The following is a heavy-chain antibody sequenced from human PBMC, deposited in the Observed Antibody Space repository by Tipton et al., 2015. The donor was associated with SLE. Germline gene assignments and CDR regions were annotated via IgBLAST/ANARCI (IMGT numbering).Heavy chain of an antibody. V-gene: IGHV4-39*07. D-gene: IGHD6-13*01. CDR1: GGSIRTSSNF. Sequence: TLSLTCTVSGGSIRTSSNFWAWIRQPPGKRPEWIGNVYHSGSTYYNPSLKRRVTILVETSKNQFSLRLLSVTAADTAVYYCAREGSSWYYFDYWGQGTLVTVSS. J-gene: IGHJ4*02. CDR3: AREGSSWYYFDY. CDR2: VYHSGST.